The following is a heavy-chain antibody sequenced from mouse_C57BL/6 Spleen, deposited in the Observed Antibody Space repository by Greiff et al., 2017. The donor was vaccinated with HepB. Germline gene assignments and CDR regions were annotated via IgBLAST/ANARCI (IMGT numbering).Heavy chain of an antibody. CDR2: IRNKANGYTT. CDR3: ARGPLYAMDY. J-gene: IGHJ4*01. D-gene: IGHD3-3*01. CDR1: GFTFTDYY. Sequence: EVKLVESGGGLVQPGGSLSLSCAASGFTFTDYYMSWVRQPPGKALEWLGFIRNKANGYTTEYSASVKGRFTISRDNSQSILYLQMNALRAEDSATYYGARGPLYAMDYGGQGTSVTVSS. V-gene: IGHV7-3*01.